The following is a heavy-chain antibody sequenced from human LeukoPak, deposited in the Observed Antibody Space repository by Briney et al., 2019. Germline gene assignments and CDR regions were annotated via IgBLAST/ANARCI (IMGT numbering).Heavy chain of an antibody. V-gene: IGHV3-23*01. CDR1: GFTFSSYA. D-gene: IGHD5-18*01. CDR3: AKAGGYSYDYYYYGMDV. Sequence: GGSLRLSCAASGFTFSSYAMSWVRQAPGEGLEWVSAISGSGGSTYYADSVKGRFTISRDNPKNTLYLQMNSLRAEDTAVYYCAKAGGYSYDYYYYGMDVWGQGTTVTVSS. CDR2: ISGSGGST. J-gene: IGHJ6*02.